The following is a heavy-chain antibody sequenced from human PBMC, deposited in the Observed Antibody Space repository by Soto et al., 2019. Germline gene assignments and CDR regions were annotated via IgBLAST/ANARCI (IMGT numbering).Heavy chain of an antibody. D-gene: IGHD6-13*01. Sequence: EVQLVESGGGSVQPGESPRLSCAASGFPFSSYWIHWVRQAPGKGLVWVSRIKYDGTITNYADSLKGRLTISRDNAENTVYLQMNSLRVEDTAVYYCVRGAKGGYHVDVWGKGTTVTVSS. V-gene: IGHV3-74*01. CDR3: VRGAKGGYHVDV. J-gene: IGHJ6*04. CDR2: IKYDGTIT. CDR1: GFPFSSYW.